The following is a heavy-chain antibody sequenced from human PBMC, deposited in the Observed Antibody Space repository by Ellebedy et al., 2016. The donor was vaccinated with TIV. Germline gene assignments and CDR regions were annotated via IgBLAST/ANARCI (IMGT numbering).Heavy chain of an antibody. CDR1: GFSISTYW. D-gene: IGHD3-16*01. Sequence: GESLKISCAGSGFSISTYWISWVRQTPGKGLEWVANIREDASERYYVDSVKGRFTITRDNADNSVSLQMNSLRADDTAMYHCARDKNWGGFDYWGQGILVTVSS. V-gene: IGHV3-7*03. J-gene: IGHJ4*02. CDR3: ARDKNWGGFDY. CDR2: IREDASER.